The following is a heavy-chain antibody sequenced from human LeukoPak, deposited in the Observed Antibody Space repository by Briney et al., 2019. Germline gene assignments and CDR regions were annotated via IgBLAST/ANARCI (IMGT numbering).Heavy chain of an antibody. CDR1: GFTFYSYA. J-gene: IGHJ4*02. CDR2: ISGSGGST. D-gene: IGHD4/OR15-4a*01. CDR3: AKALPGRTLTMTAYFDY. Sequence: PGGSLRLSCAASGFTFYSYAMNWVRQAPGKGLEWVSVISGSGGSTYYADSVKGRFTISRDNSKNTLYLQMNSLRAEDTAVYYCAKALPGRTLTMTAYFDYWGQGTLVTVSS. V-gene: IGHV3-23*01.